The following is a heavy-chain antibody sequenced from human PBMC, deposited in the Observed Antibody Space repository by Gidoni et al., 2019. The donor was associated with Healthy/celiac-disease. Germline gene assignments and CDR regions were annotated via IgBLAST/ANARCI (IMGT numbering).Heavy chain of an antibody. Sequence: EVQLVESGGGMVKPGGARRLSCAATGCTVRSDSMNWVRQAPGKGLECVSSISSSISYIYYADSVKGRFTISRDNAKNSLYLQMNSLRAEDTAVYYCASRSRDVVVVAATLPNWFDPWGQGTLVTVSS. V-gene: IGHV3-21*01. CDR3: ASRSRDVVVVAATLPNWFDP. CDR1: GCTVRSDS. D-gene: IGHD2-15*01. J-gene: IGHJ5*02. CDR2: ISSSISYI.